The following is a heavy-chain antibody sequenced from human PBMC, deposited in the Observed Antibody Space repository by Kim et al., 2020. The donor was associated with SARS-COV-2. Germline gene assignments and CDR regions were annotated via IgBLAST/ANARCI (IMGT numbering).Heavy chain of an antibody. CDR2: IYYSGST. CDR1: GGSISSSSYY. D-gene: IGHD4-17*01. J-gene: IGHJ4*02. Sequence: SETLSLTCTVSGGSISSSSYYWGWIRQPPGKGLEWIGSIYYSGSTYYNPSLKSRVTISVDTSKNQFSLKLSSVTAADTAVHYCARPIPALRWSWDSWGQG. CDR3: ARPIPALRWSWDS. V-gene: IGHV4-39*01.